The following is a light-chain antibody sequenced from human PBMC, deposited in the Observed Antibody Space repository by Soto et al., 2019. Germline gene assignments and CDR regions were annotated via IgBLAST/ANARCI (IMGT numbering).Light chain of an antibody. V-gene: IGKV1-27*01. J-gene: IGKJ1*01. CDR1: QGISNY. Sequence: DIQMTQSPSSLSASVGDRVTITCRASQGISNYLAWYQQKPGKVPKLLIYAASTLQSGVPSRFSGSGSGTDFNLTISSLRPEDVATYFCHKYNSARWTFGQGTKVEVK. CDR2: AAS. CDR3: HKYNSARWT.